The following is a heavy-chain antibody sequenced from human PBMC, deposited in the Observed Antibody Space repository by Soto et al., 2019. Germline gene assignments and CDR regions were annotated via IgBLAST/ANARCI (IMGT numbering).Heavy chain of an antibody. CDR3: ARHNYGSGSTYFDY. CDR1: GGSISSYY. V-gene: IGHV4-59*08. Sequence: SETLPHTWTVSGGSISSYYWIWIRQPPGKGLEWIGYIYYSGSTNYNPSLKSRVTISVDTSKNQFSLKLNSMTAADTAVYYCARHNYGSGSTYFDYWGQGTLVTVSS. CDR2: IYYSGST. D-gene: IGHD3-10*01. J-gene: IGHJ4*02.